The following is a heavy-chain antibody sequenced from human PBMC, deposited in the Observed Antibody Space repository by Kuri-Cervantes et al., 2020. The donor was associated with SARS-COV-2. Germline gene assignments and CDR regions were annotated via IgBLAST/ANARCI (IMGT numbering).Heavy chain of an antibody. J-gene: IGHJ4*02. CDR3: AREEGGELGEAFDY. Sequence: GESLKISCAASGFTFSGYSMNWLRQAPGKGLEWVASIDSSSYYIYHADSVKGRLTISRDNAKTSLYLQMNSLKLEDTAVYYCAREEGGELGEAFDYWGQGALVTVSS. CDR1: GFTFSGYS. CDR2: IDSSSYYI. V-gene: IGHV3-21*01. D-gene: IGHD7-27*01.